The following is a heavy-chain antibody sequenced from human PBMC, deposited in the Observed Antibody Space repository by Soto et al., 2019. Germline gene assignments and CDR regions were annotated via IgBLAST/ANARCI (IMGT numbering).Heavy chain of an antibody. CDR1: GFTFSDYY. CDR2: ISSSGSTI. V-gene: IGHV3-11*01. D-gene: IGHD3-9*01. J-gene: IGHJ4*02. CDR3: ASNDFDWLLPTPNAFLERFDY. Sequence: PGGSLRLSCAASGFTFSDYYMSWIRQAPGKGLEWVSYISSSGSTIYYADSVKGRFTISRDNAKNSLYLQMNSLRAEDTAVYYCASNDFDWLLPTPNAFLERFDYWGQGTLVTVSS.